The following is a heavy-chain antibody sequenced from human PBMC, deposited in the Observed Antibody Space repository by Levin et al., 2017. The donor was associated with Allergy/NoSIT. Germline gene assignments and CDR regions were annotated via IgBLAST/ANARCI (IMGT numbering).Heavy chain of an antibody. Sequence: LSLTCAASGFLFRSFGMHWVRQAPGKGLEWLAVISYDGSDTYYADSVKGRFTISRDNSKNTLYLQMNSLRGEDAAVYYCAKDVVFGTSSWSLDFWGQGTLVTVSS. J-gene: IGHJ4*02. V-gene: IGHV3-30*18. CDR1: GFLFRSFG. CDR2: ISYDGSDT. CDR3: AKDVVFGTSSWSLDF. D-gene: IGHD6-13*01.